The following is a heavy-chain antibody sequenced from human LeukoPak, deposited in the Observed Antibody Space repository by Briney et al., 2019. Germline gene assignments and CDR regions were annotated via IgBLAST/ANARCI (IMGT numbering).Heavy chain of an antibody. CDR1: GFTFSTYE. Sequence: QSGGSLRLSCAASGFTFSTYEMNWVRQAPGKGLEWVSYISSSGSTIYYADSVKGRFTISRDNAKKSLSVEMNSLRAEDTAVYYCARNGEGYDDRFGSWGQGTLVTVSS. D-gene: IGHD5-12*01. V-gene: IGHV3-48*03. CDR3: ARNGEGYDDRFGS. CDR2: ISSSGSTI. J-gene: IGHJ4*02.